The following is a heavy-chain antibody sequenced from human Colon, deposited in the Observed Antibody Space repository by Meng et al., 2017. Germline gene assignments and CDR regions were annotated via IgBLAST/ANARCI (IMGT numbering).Heavy chain of an antibody. Sequence: ASVKVSCKASGYTFTSYGISWVRQAPGQGLEWMGWISAYNGNTVYAQKLQGRVTMTTDTSTNTASMELRGLRSDDTALYYCARADPGSLSRSNWGAYFDYWGQGTLVTVSS. D-gene: IGHD7-27*01. CDR1: GYTFTSYG. V-gene: IGHV1-18*01. CDR3: ARADPGSLSRSNWGAYFDY. CDR2: ISAYNGNT. J-gene: IGHJ4*02.